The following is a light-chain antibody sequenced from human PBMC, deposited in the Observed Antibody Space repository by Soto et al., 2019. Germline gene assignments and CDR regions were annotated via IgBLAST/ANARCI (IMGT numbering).Light chain of an antibody. J-gene: IGKJ5*01. CDR1: QDISSH. CDR3: QQLNTYPIP. Sequence: DIQLTQSPSFLSAYVGDRVAITCRASQDISSHLVWYQKKQGKAPQLLIFVASTLQSGVPSRCSGSGSETEFTLTINGLQPEDFATYYCQQLNTYPIPFGQGTR. V-gene: IGKV1-9*01. CDR2: VAS.